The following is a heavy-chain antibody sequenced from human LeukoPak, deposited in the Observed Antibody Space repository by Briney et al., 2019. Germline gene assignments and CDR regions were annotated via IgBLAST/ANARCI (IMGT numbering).Heavy chain of an antibody. D-gene: IGHD2-2*01. V-gene: IGHV4-4*07. Sequence: PSETLSLTCTVSGGFISSYYWSWIRQPAGKGLEWIGRIYTSGSTNYNPSLKSRVTMSVDTSKNQFSLKLSSVTAADTAVYYCARALEYCSSTSCYGGVTNWFDPWGQGTLVTVSS. CDR1: GGFISSYY. CDR2: IYTSGST. CDR3: ARALEYCSSTSCYGGVTNWFDP. J-gene: IGHJ5*02.